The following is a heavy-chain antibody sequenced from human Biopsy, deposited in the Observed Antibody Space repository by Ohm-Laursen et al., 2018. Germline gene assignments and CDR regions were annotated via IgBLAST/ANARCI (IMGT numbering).Heavy chain of an antibody. CDR1: GFTFQDHA. D-gene: IGHD2-21*01. V-gene: IGHV3-9*01. CDR2: ISWNSGSI. Sequence: SLRLSCAASGFTFQDHAMHWVRQVPGKGLEWVSGISWNSGSINYAVSVQGRFTISRDNAKNSLYLQMNSLRVEDTALYFCARLGELHGLWYFDFWGQGALVTVSS. CDR3: ARLGELHGLWYFDF. J-gene: IGHJ4*02.